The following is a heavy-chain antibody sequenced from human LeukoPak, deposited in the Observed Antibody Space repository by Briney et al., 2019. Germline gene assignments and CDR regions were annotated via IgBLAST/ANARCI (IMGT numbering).Heavy chain of an antibody. J-gene: IGHJ4*02. CDR1: GYTFTGYY. Sequence: GASVKVSCKASGYTFTGYYMHWVRQAPGQGLEWMGWINPNRGGTNYAQKFQGRVTMTRDTSISTAYMELSRLRSDDTAVYYCARIYCSSTSCYYFDYWGQGTLVTVPS. D-gene: IGHD2-2*01. CDR2: INPNRGGT. V-gene: IGHV1-2*02. CDR3: ARIYCSSTSCYYFDY.